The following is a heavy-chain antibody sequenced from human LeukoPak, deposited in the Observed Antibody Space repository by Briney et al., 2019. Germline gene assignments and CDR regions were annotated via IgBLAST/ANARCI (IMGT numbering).Heavy chain of an antibody. D-gene: IGHD5-12*01. J-gene: IGHJ6*03. CDR3: ARDEIVATTKANYYYYMDV. Sequence: PGGSLRLSCSASGLTFSDYSMTWVRQAPGKGLEWVANIKKDGGEKYYVDSVRGRFTISRDNAKNSLFLQMNSLRAEDTAVYYCARDEIVATTKANYYYYMDVWGKGTTVTISS. CDR1: GLTFSDYS. CDR2: IKKDGGEK. V-gene: IGHV3-7*01.